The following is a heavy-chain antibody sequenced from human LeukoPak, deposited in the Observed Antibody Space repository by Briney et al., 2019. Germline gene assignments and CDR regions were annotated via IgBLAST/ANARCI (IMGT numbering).Heavy chain of an antibody. D-gene: IGHD3-22*01. Sequence: PSETPSLTCTVSGGSISSYYWSWIRQPPGKGLEWIGYIYYSGSTNYNPSLKSRVTISVDTSKNQFSLKLSSVTAADTAMYYCARSANYYDSSGYYLASDYWGQGTLVTVSS. J-gene: IGHJ4*02. CDR3: ARSANYYDSSGYYLASDY. V-gene: IGHV4-59*01. CDR2: IYYSGST. CDR1: GGSISSYY.